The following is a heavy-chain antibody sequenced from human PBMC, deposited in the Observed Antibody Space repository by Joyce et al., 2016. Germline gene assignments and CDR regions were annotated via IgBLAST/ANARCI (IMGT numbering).Heavy chain of an antibody. CDR3: ARGRESEIYGDYQVY. V-gene: IGHV1-69*01. D-gene: IGHD4-17*01. CDR1: GGSFSNYA. J-gene: IGHJ4*02. Sequence: QVQLLQSGAQVKKPGSSVKISCRTSGGSFSNYAINWVRQAPGQGLEWMGGSIPIFGSAEYAQNFQDRVTITADESTSTVYMELNSLTSDDTAIYFCARGRESEIYGDYQVYWGQGTLVTVSS. CDR2: SIPIFGSA.